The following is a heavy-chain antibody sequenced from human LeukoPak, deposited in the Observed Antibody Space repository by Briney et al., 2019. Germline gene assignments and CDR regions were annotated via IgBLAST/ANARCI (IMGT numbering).Heavy chain of an antibody. CDR3: ASSPFDDSPSFDP. V-gene: IGHV4-59*08. J-gene: IGHJ5*02. D-gene: IGHD3-22*01. CDR2: IYHSGST. Sequence: SETLSLTCTVSGGSINYYYWSWIRQPPGKGLEWIGYIYHSGSTNYNPSLRSRVTISGDTSKNQFSLRLSSVTAADTAVYYCASSPFDDSPSFDPWGQGTLVTVSS. CDR1: GGSINYYY.